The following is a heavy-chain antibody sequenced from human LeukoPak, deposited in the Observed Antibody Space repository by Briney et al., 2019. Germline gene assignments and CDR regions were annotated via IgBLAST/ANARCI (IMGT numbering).Heavy chain of an antibody. CDR1: RLSFSSYA. CDR3: AREENFWSGRPFSPAY. V-gene: IGHV3-23*01. Sequence: GGSLGLSCTDSRLSFSSYAMTWVRQALGEGLEWVSAISGSGSDTYYADSLKGRFTISRDNSKNTLYLQMNNLRVEDTAIYYCAREENFWSGRPFSPAYWGRGTLVTVSS. D-gene: IGHD3-3*01. J-gene: IGHJ4*02. CDR2: ISGSGSDT.